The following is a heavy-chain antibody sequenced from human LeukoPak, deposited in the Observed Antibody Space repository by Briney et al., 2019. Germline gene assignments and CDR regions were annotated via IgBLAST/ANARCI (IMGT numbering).Heavy chain of an antibody. Sequence: ASVKVSCMASGYTLTSYRVHLVRQAPGQGLEWMGLINPSGGSTTYAQNFQGRVSMTRDTSTSTVYMELSSLRSEDTAVYYCAVLAVAALARYWVHGTLVTVSS. CDR3: AVLAVAALARY. D-gene: IGHD6-19*01. CDR1: GYTLTSYR. J-gene: IGHJ4*01. V-gene: IGHV1-46*01. CDR2: INPSGGST.